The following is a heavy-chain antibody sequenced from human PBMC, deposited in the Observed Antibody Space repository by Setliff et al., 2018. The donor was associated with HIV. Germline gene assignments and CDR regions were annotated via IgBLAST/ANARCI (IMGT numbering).Heavy chain of an antibody. CDR2: IYTSGST. CDR3: ARVATVVTHLYYYYYYMDV. J-gene: IGHJ6*03. D-gene: IGHD2-15*01. Sequence: SETLSLTCTVSGGSISSGRNYWSWIRQTAGKGLEWIGRIYTSGSTNYNPSLKSRVTISVDTSKNQFSVKLSSVTAADTAVYYCARVATVVTHLYYYYYYMDVWGKGTTVTVSS. CDR1: GGSISSGRNY. V-gene: IGHV4-61*02.